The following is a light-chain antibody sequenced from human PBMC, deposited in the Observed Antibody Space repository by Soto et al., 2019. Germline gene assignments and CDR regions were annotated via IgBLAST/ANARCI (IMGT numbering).Light chain of an antibody. Sequence: EIVMTQSPGTLSVSPGDRATLSCRASQTIFSNLAWYQQKPGQAPRLLIYGAFTRAIGIPGRFSGSGSGTEFTLTISILQSEDFAVYSCQQYHDWPWTFGQGTKVEVQ. CDR3: QQYHDWPWT. J-gene: IGKJ1*01. CDR1: QTIFSN. V-gene: IGKV3-15*01. CDR2: GAF.